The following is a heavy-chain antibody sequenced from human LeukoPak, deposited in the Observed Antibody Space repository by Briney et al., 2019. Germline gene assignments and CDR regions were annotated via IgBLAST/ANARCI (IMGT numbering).Heavy chain of an antibody. V-gene: IGHV3-21*01. Sequence: AGGSLRLSCAASGFTFSNYWMHWVRQAPGKGLEWVSSISSSSSYIYYADSVKGRFTISRDNAKNSLYLQMNSLRAEDTAVYYCARRYYDILTGYPLPSYYYYMDVWGKGTTVTVSS. J-gene: IGHJ6*03. CDR3: ARRYYDILTGYPLPSYYYYMDV. CDR1: GFTFSNYW. D-gene: IGHD3-9*01. CDR2: ISSSSSYI.